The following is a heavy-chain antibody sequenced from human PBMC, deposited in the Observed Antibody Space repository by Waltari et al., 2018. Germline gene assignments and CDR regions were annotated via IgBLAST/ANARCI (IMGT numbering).Heavy chain of an antibody. J-gene: IGHJ4*02. V-gene: IGHV4-59*01. D-gene: IGHD6-13*01. CDR2: IYYSGST. Sequence: QVQLQESGQGLVKPSETLSLPCTVAGGSISGYSWSWFRQPPGKGLEWIGYIYYSGSTNYNPSLKSRVNISVDTSKNQFSLKLSSVTAADTAVYYCASGYSSSGYYFDYWGQGTLVTVSS. CDR3: ASGYSSSGYYFDY. CDR1: GGSISGYS.